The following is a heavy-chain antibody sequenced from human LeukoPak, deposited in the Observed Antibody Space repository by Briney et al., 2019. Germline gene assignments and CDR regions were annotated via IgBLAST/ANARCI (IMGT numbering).Heavy chain of an antibody. CDR1: GCSISSYY. CDR2: IYTSGST. D-gene: IGHD3-22*01. Sequence: KPSETLSLTCTVSGCSISSYYRSWIRQPAGKGLEWIGRIYTSGSTNYNPSLKSRVTISVDTSKNQFSLKLSSVTAADTAVYYCASGSSGLIDYWGQGTLVTVSS. CDR3: ASGSSGLIDY. J-gene: IGHJ4*02. V-gene: IGHV4-4*07.